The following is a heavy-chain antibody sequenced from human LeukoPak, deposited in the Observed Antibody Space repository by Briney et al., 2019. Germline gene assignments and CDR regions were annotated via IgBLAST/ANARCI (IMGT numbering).Heavy chain of an antibody. CDR3: ARFSRDVSRDLFPYYYYYMDV. J-gene: IGHJ6*03. CDR2: ISASGSTK. D-gene: IGHD5-24*01. Sequence: GGSLRLSCAASGFTFIDYYMTWIRQAPGKGLEWVSYISASGSTKYFADSVKGRFTISRDNAENSLYLQMDNLRAEDTAVYYCARFSRDVSRDLFPYYYYYMDVWGKGTTVTVSS. V-gene: IGHV3-11*01. CDR1: GFTFIDYY.